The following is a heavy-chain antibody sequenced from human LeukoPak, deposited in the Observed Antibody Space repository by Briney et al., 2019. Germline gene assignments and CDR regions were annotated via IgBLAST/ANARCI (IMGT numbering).Heavy chain of an antibody. CDR3: ARTPGQKYYDSSGPFDY. D-gene: IGHD3-22*01. CDR1: GGSISSESYY. V-gene: IGHV4-39*01. J-gene: IGHJ4*02. CDR2: IYYSGST. Sequence: PSETLSLTCTVSGGSISSESYYWGWIRQPPGKGLEWIGSIYYSGSTYYNPSLKSRVTISVDTSKNQFSLKLSSVTAADTAVYYCARTPGQKYYDSSGPFDYWGQGTLVTVSS.